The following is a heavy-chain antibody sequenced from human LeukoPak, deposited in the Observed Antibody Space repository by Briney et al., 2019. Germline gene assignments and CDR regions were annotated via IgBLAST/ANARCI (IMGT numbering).Heavy chain of an antibody. V-gene: IGHV3-21*01. CDR2: ISSSGSYM. CDR1: GFTFSSYS. CDR3: AELGITMIGGV. D-gene: IGHD3-10*02. Sequence: GGSLRLSCAASGFTFSSYSMNWVRQAPGKGLEWVSSISSSGSYMYYAGSVKGRFTISRDNAKNSLYLQMNSLRAEDTAVYYCAELGITMIGGVWGKGTTVTISS. J-gene: IGHJ6*04.